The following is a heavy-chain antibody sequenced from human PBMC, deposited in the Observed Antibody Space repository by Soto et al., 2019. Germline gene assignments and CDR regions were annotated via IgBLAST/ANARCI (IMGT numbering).Heavy chain of an antibody. Sequence: SETLSLTCTVSGGSISSYYWTWIRKHQGKALEWIAFMYNSVTTHYNPSLKSRVTISLHTSKNQFSLHLTSVTAADTAVYYCARHDLPLYGDFPYYYYGMDVWGQGTTVTVSS. CDR1: GGSISSYY. CDR2: MYNSVTT. D-gene: IGHD4-17*01. V-gene: IGHV4-59*08. CDR3: ARHDLPLYGDFPYYYYGMDV. J-gene: IGHJ6*02.